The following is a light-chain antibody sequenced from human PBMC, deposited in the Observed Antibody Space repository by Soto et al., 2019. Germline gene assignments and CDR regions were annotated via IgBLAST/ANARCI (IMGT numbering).Light chain of an antibody. CDR2: GAS. V-gene: IGKV3-11*01. Sequence: IVLTQYPGTLSVSPGERATFSCRASQSVSSKYLAWYQQKPGQAPRLLIYGASIRATGIPARFSGSGSGTDFTLTISSLEHEDFAVYYCHQRQSWTRTFGQGTKVDIK. CDR1: QSVSSKY. CDR3: HQRQSWTRT. J-gene: IGKJ1*01.